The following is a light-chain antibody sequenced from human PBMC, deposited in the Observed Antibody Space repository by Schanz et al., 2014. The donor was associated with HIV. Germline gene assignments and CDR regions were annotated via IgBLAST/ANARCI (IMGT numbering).Light chain of an antibody. CDR3: HHYGGS. Sequence: EIVMTQSPGTLSVSPGERATLSCRASQSLGGSQLAWYQHKPGQAPRLLIYGASNRATGIPDRFSGGGSGTDFTLTISRLEPEDFAVYYCHHYGGSFGPGTTVDYK. V-gene: IGKV3-20*01. J-gene: IGKJ3*01. CDR2: GAS. CDR1: QSLGGSQ.